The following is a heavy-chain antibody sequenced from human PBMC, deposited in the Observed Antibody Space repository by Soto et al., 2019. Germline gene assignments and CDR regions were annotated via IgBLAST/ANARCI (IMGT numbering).Heavy chain of an antibody. D-gene: IGHD6-6*01. CDR3: ARGIYSSSSRNWFDP. CDR1: GFTFSTYW. Sequence: EVHLVESGGGLVQPGGSLRLSCAASGFTFSTYWMHWVRQAPGRGLVWVSRINSDGSTTTYADSVKGRFTISRDNAKNTLYLQKNSLRAEDTAVYYCARGIYSSSSRNWFDPWGQGTLVTVSS. V-gene: IGHV3-74*01. CDR2: INSDGSTT. J-gene: IGHJ5*02.